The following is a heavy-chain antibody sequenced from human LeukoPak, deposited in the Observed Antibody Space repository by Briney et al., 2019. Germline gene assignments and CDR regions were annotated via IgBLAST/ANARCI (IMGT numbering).Heavy chain of an antibody. CDR2: ISHRGST. J-gene: IGHJ4*02. V-gene: IGHV4-39*07. D-gene: IGHD2-21*02. Sequence: SETLSLTCTVSGGSISSSSYYWGWIRQPPGKGLGWVGSISHRGSTYYNPSLRSRITISLDRSKQKFSLKLTSVTAADTAVYYCSRERYVYCGGDCYYFDYWGQGTLITVSS. CDR3: SRERYVYCGGDCYYFDY. CDR1: GGSISSSSYY.